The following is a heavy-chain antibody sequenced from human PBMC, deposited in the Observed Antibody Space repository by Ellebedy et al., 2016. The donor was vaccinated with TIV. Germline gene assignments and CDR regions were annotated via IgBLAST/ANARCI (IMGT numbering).Heavy chain of an antibody. J-gene: IGHJ5*02. CDR3: ARIGLSGGYWSLFDL. CDR1: GGSFSGYY. Sequence: MPGGSLRLSCAVYGGSFSGYYWSWVRQTPGKGLEWIGEINHSGSINYNPSLKSRVTISVDTPTGHFLLKLSSVTAADTAVYFCARIGLSGGYWSLFDLWGQGTLVTVSS. D-gene: IGHD3-22*01. CDR2: INHSGSI. V-gene: IGHV4-34*01.